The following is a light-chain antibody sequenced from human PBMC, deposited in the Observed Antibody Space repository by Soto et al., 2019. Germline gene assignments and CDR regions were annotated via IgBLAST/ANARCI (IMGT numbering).Light chain of an antibody. Sequence: EIVLTQSPGTLSLSPVERATLSCRASQSVSSSYLAWYQQKPGQAPRLLIYGASSRATGIPDRFSGSGSGTDFTLTISRLEPEDFAVYYCQQYNNWPPITFGQGTRLEIK. V-gene: IGKV3-20*01. CDR2: GAS. CDR1: QSVSSSY. J-gene: IGKJ5*01. CDR3: QQYNNWPPIT.